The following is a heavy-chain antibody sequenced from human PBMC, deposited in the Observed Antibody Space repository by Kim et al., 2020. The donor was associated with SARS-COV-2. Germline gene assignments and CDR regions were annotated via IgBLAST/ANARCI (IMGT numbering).Heavy chain of an antibody. CDR2: IRGNGADT. CDR3: AKDGYDGYGLYYFVY. CDR1: GFTFSEYA. J-gene: IGHJ4*01. V-gene: IGHV3-23*01. D-gene: IGHD2-21*01. Sequence: GGSLRLSCEGSGFTFSEYAMSWVRQAPGKGLEWVSTIRGNGADTFDADAVGGLFTTSRDNSKNTLYLQISSLRAEATAFYYWAKDGYDGYGLYYFVY.